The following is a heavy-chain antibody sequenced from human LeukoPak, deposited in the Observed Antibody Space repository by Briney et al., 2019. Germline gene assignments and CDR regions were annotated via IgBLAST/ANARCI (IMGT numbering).Heavy chain of an antibody. CDR3: AVCYVSGSYFDY. CDR1: GFTFSIYG. V-gene: IGHV3-30*03. CDR2: IAEDGKTT. D-gene: IGHD1-26*01. Sequence: QPGGSLRLSCAASGFTFSIYGTHWVRQAPGKGLEWVAVIAEDGKTTYYADSVKGRFTISRDNSKNTLYLQMNSLRAEDTAVYYCAVCYVSGSYFDYWGQGTLVTVSS. J-gene: IGHJ4*02.